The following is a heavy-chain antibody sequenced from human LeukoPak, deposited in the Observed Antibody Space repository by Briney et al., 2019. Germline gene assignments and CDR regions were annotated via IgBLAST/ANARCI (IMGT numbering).Heavy chain of an antibody. J-gene: IGHJ4*02. Sequence: GGSLRLFCGASGFTFSNYNMNWVRQAPGEGLEWVSSINSRSTYIFYADSVMGRFTISRDNAKNSLFLQMNTRRAEDTAVYYCARDETNGCDSWGRGSLVSVPS. D-gene: IGHD1-14*01. CDR2: INSRSTYI. CDR1: GFTFSNYN. V-gene: IGHV3-21*01. CDR3: ARDETNGCDS.